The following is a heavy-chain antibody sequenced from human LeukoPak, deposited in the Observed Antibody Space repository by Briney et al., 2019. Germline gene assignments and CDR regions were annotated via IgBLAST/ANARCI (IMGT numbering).Heavy chain of an antibody. J-gene: IGHJ4*02. D-gene: IGHD6-13*01. Sequence: SETLSLTCAVYGGSFSGYYWSWIRQPPGKGREWIGEINHRGSTNYNPSLKSRVTLSVDTSKTQFSLKLSSVTAADTAVYYCARGAIGYSSSWYRYRLPTIFDYWGQGTLVTVSS. V-gene: IGHV4-34*01. CDR2: INHRGST. CDR1: GGSFSGYY. CDR3: ARGAIGYSSSWYRYRLPTIFDY.